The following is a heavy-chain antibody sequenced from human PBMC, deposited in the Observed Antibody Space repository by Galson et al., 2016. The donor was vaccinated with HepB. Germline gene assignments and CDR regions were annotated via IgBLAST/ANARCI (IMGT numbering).Heavy chain of an antibody. V-gene: IGHV4-4*07. D-gene: IGHD1-14*01. Sequence: SETLSLTCNVSGASISSSFWSWIRQPAGKGLEWIGRFYTSGSRSNPSLRGRVDMSADMSKNQLSLKLTSVSAADTAVYYCARGAAGPEGEAFDMWGQGTMVTVSS. J-gene: IGHJ3*02. CDR3: ARGAAGPEGEAFDM. CDR2: FYTSGS. CDR1: GASISSSF.